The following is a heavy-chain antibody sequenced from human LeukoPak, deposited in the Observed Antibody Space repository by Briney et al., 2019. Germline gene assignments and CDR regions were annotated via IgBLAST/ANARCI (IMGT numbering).Heavy chain of an antibody. CDR1: GYTFTNFD. CDR2: ISAYNGNT. Sequence: ASVTVSFTASGYTFTNFDINWVRQAPGQGLEWMGWISAYNGNTNYSQKLQGRVTMTTDTSTSTAYMDLRSLRSDDTAVYYCARDQRPYYYGSGRGWFDPWGQGTLVTVSS. D-gene: IGHD3-10*01. CDR3: ARDQRPYYYGSGRGWFDP. J-gene: IGHJ5*02. V-gene: IGHV1-18*01.